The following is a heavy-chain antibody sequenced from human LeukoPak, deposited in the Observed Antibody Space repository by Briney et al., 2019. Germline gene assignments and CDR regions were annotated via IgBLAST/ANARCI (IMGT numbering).Heavy chain of an antibody. J-gene: IGHJ5*02. CDR2: ISAGGST. V-gene: IGHV3-23*01. D-gene: IGHD3-22*01. Sequence: GGSLRLSCAASGFTISNYGMSWVRQAPGKGLEWVSGISAGGSTYYADSVKGRFSISRDNSKNTMYLQMNSLRAEDTAVYYCANLGGDYDRSGHEYVDPWGQGNLVTVSS. CDR1: GFTISNYG. CDR3: ANLGGDYDRSGHEYVDP.